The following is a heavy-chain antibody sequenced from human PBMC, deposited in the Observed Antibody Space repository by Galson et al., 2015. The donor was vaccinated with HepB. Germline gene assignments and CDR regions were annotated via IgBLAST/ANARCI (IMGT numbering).Heavy chain of an antibody. CDR3: ARRGYCSSTSCAEFDP. V-gene: IGHV5-51*01. CDR1: GYSFTSYW. Sequence: QSGAEMKKPGESLKISCKGSGYSFTSYWIGWVRQMPGKGLEWMGIIYPGDSDTRYSPSFQGQVTISADKSISTAYLQWSSLKASDTAMYYCARRGYCSSTSCAEFDPWGQGTLVTVSS. CDR2: IYPGDSDT. D-gene: IGHD2-2*01. J-gene: IGHJ5*02.